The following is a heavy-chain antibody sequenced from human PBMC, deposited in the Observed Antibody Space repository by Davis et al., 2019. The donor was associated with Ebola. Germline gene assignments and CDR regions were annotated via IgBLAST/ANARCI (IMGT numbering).Heavy chain of an antibody. CDR2: MYYGGST. D-gene: IGHD4/OR15-4a*01. CDR1: VITFSSYA. Sequence: GSLRLSCTDSVITFSSYAMTWIRQPPGKELEWIGYMYYGGSTTYNPSLTSRVAISMDTSTNQFSLKLNSVTAADTAVYYCASGVAGGAKGAFDYWGPGTLVTVSS. V-gene: IGHV4-59*08. J-gene: IGHJ4*02. CDR3: ASGVAGGAKGAFDY.